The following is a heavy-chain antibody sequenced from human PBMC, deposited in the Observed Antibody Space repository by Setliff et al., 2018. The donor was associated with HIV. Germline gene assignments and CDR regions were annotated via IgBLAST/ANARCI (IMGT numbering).Heavy chain of an antibody. J-gene: IGHJ4*02. CDR2: IYYSGST. Sequence: SETLSLTCAVSGYSISSGYYWGWIRQPPGKGLEWIGYIYYSGSTNYNPSLKSQVTISVDTSKNHFSLKLRSVTAADTAVYYCAQLGMVDDFDYWGQGTLVTVSS. CDR1: GYSISSGYY. V-gene: IGHV4-61*03. CDR3: AQLGMVDDFDY. D-gene: IGHD1-1*01.